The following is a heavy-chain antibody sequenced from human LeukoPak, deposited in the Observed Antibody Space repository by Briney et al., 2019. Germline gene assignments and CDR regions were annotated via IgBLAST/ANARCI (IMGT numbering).Heavy chain of an antibody. Sequence: GGSLRLPCAASGFTVSNTFMSWVRQAPGKGLEWVSVIYSVGTTYYADSVKGRFTISRDNSKNTLYLQMNSLRAEDTAVYYCARGNGWLDYWGQGTLVTVSS. D-gene: IGHD6-19*01. J-gene: IGHJ4*02. V-gene: IGHV3-53*01. CDR2: IYSVGTT. CDR1: GFTVSNTF. CDR3: ARGNGWLDY.